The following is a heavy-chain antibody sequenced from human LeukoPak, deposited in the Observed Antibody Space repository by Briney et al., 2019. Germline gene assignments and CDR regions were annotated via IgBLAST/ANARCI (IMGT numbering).Heavy chain of an antibody. J-gene: IGHJ4*02. Sequence: GGSLRLSCAASGFTFSNYAMNWVRQAPGRGLEWVSAISGSGGSTYYADSVKGRFTISRDNSKNTLYPQMNSLRAEDTAVYYCAKDLAGSGSYSFDYWGQGTLVTVSS. CDR3: AKDLAGSGSYSFDY. CDR2: ISGSGGST. V-gene: IGHV3-23*01. CDR1: GFTFSNYA. D-gene: IGHD1-26*01.